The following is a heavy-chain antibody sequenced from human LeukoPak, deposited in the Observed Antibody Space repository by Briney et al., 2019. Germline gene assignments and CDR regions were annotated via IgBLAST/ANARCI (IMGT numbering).Heavy chain of an antibody. Sequence: GSLRLSCAASGFTFSSYGMHWVRQAPGKGLEWVAVISYDGSNKYYADSVKGRFTISRDNSKNTLYLQMNSLRAEDTAVYYCAKDRMVRGRLYYYGMDVWGQGTTVTVSS. D-gene: IGHD3-10*01. CDR2: ISYDGSNK. V-gene: IGHV3-30*18. J-gene: IGHJ6*02. CDR3: AKDRMVRGRLYYYGMDV. CDR1: GFTFSSYG.